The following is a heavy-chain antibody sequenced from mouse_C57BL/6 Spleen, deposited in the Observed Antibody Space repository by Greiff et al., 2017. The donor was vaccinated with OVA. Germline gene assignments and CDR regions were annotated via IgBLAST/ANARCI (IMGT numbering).Heavy chain of an antibody. Sequence: QVQLQQSGPELVKPGASVKISCKASGYAFSSSWMNWVKQRPGKGLEWIGRIYPGDGDTNYNGKFKGKATLTADKSSSTAYMQLSSLTSEDSAVYFCARGGGRGYFDVWGTGTTVTVSS. D-gene: IGHD1-1*02. CDR2: IYPGDGDT. V-gene: IGHV1-82*01. CDR3: ARGGGRGYFDV. CDR1: GYAFSSSW. J-gene: IGHJ1*03.